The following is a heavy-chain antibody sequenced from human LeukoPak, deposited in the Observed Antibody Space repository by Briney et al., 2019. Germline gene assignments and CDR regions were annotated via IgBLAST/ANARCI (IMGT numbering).Heavy chain of an antibody. CDR2: IYYSGST. CDR3: ARRRGYYDSSGYYFRLDFDY. CDR1: GGSISSYY. J-gene: IGHJ4*02. D-gene: IGHD3-22*01. V-gene: IGHV4-59*12. Sequence: SETLSLTCTVSGGSISSYYWSWIRQPPGKGLEWIGCIYYSGSTNYNPSLKSRVNISLDTSKNQFSLNLSSVTAADTAVYYCARRRGYYDSSGYYFRLDFDYWGQGTLVTVSS.